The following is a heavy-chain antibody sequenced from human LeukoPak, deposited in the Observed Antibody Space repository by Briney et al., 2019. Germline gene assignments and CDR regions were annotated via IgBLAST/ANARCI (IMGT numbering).Heavy chain of an antibody. J-gene: IGHJ4*02. Sequence: SVKVSCKASGYTFTSYDINWARQATGQGLEWMGWMNPNSGNTGYAQKFQGRVTMTRNTSISTAYMELSSLRSEDTAIYYCARSGPVSRPFDYWGQGTLVTVSS. D-gene: IGHD3-3*02. V-gene: IGHV1-8*01. CDR3: ARSGPVSRPFDY. CDR2: MNPNSGNT. CDR1: GYTFTSYD.